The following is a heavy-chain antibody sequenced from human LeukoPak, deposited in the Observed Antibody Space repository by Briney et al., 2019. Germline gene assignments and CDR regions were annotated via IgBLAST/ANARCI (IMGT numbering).Heavy chain of an antibody. J-gene: IGHJ3*02. CDR1: GGSLSSYY. CDR3: ARDGPMTQSGAFDI. D-gene: IGHD3-10*01. V-gene: IGHV4-59*01. Sequence: ASETLSLTCPVSGGSLSSYYWSWIRQPPGEGLEWIWYIYYSGSTNYNPSLKSRVTISVDTSKNQFSLKLSSVTAADTAVYYCARDGPMTQSGAFDIWGQGTMVTVSS. CDR2: IYYSGST.